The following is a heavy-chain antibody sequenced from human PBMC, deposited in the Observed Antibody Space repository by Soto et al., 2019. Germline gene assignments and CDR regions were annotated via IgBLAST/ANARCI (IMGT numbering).Heavy chain of an antibody. CDR2: IIPISGTA. Sequence: QVQLVQSGAEVKKPGSSVKVSCKASGGTFSSYAISWVRQAPGQGLEWMGGIIPISGTANYAQTFQGRVTITADESTSTAYMELGSLRSEDTAVYYCARSQGSSTSLEIYYYYYYGMEVWGQGTTVTVSS. CDR1: GGTFSSYA. J-gene: IGHJ6*02. V-gene: IGHV1-69*01. CDR3: ARSQGSSTSLEIYYYYYYGMEV. D-gene: IGHD2-2*01.